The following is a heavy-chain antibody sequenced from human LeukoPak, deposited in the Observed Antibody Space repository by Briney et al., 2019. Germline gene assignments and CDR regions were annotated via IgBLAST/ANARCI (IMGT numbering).Heavy chain of an antibody. CDR1: GGSISSYY. D-gene: IGHD2-2*01. CDR3: ARVGCSSTSCYYYYYYYMDV. Sequence: PSETLSLTCTVSGGSISSYYWSWIRQPPGKGLEWIGYIYYSGSTNYNPSHKSRVTISVDTSKNQFSLKLSSVTAADTAVYYCARVGCSSTSCYYYYYYYMDVWGKGTTVTVSS. CDR2: IYYSGST. V-gene: IGHV4-59*01. J-gene: IGHJ6*03.